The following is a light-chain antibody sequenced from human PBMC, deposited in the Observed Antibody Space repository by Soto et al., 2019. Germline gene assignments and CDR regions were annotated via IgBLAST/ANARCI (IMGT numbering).Light chain of an antibody. V-gene: IGLV1-40*01. J-gene: IGLJ3*02. Sequence: QSVLTQPPSVSGAPGQRVTISCTGSSSNIGADYGVHWYQQLPGTAPKLLIYGNNNRPSGVPDRFCGSKSGTSASLAITGLQAEDEAVYYCQSYDSRLSNSGVFGGGTKLTVL. CDR2: GNN. CDR3: QSYDSRLSNSGV. CDR1: SSNIGADYG.